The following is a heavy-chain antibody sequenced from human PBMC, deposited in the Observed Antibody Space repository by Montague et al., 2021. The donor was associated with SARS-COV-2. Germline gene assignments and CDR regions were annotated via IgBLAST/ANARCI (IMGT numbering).Heavy chain of an antibody. V-gene: IGHV3-48*03. Sequence: SLRLSCAASGFTFSSYEMNWVRQAPGKGLEWVSYISSSGSSIYYADSVKGRFTISRDNAKNSLYLQMNSLRAEDTAVYYCAREGYYDSSGYPLSHWGQGTLVTVSS. CDR1: GFTFSSYE. D-gene: IGHD3-22*01. CDR3: AREGYYDSSGYPLSH. CDR2: ISSSGSSI. J-gene: IGHJ4*02.